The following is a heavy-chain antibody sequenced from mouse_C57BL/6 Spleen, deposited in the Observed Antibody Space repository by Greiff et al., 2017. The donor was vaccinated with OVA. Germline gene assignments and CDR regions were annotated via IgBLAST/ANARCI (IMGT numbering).Heavy chain of an antibody. CDR1: GYTFTEYT. J-gene: IGHJ2*01. Sequence: VKLQESGAELVKPGASVKLSCKASGYTFTEYTIHWVKQRSGQGLEWIGWFYPGSGSIKYNEKFKDKATLTADKSSSTVYMELSRLTSEDSAVYFCARHEGGIYYGNYGYYFDYWGQGTTLTVSS. V-gene: IGHV1-62-2*01. CDR2: FYPGSGSI. CDR3: ARHEGGIYYGNYGYYFDY. D-gene: IGHD2-1*01.